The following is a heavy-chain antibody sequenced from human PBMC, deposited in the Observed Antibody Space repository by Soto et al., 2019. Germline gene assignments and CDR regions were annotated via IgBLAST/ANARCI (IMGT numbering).Heavy chain of an antibody. V-gene: IGHV5-51*01. D-gene: IGHD3-10*01. CDR3: ARHNINEWELPRQITMVRGVVGYYYYYMDV. CDR1: GYSFTSYW. Sequence: EVQLVQSGAEVKKPGESLKISCKGSGYSFTSYWIGWVRQMPGKGLEWMGIIYPGDSDTRYSPSFQGQVTISADKSISTAYLQWSSLKASDTAMYYCARHNINEWELPRQITMVRGVVGYYYYYMDVWGKGTTVTVSS. CDR2: IYPGDSDT. J-gene: IGHJ6*03.